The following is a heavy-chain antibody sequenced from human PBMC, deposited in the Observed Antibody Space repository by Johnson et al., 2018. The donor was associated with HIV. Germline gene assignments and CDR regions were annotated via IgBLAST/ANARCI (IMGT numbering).Heavy chain of an antibody. CDR1: GFTFSRYG. CDR3: ARDRTITGNDPFDI. CDR2: ISYDGSNK. D-gene: IGHD1-20*01. J-gene: IGHJ3*02. V-gene: IGHV3-30*03. Sequence: QVQLVESGGGVVQPGRSLRLSCAASGFTFSRYGMHWVRQAPGKGLEWVAVISYDGSNKYYADSVKGRFTISRDNAKTSLYLQMNSLRAEDTALYYCARDRTITGNDPFDIWGQGTMVTVSS.